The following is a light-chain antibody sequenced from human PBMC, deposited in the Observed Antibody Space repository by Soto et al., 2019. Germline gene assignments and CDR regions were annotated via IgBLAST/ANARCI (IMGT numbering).Light chain of an antibody. J-gene: IGKJ2*01. CDR1: QSGLYSSNNKNY. V-gene: IGKV4-1*01. CDR3: QKCYNTPYT. CDR2: WAS. Sequence: IVMTQSADSLAVSLGDRGTINCKSSQSGLYSSNNKNYLAWYQQKPGQPPKLLIYWASTRESGVPDRFSGSGSGTDFTLTISSLQAEDVAVYYCQKCYNTPYTFGQGTKVDIK.